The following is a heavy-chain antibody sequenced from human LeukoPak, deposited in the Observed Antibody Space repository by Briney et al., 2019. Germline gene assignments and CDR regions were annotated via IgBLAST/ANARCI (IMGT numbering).Heavy chain of an antibody. CDR2: IYYSGST. CDR3: AGSGSYYPIDY. D-gene: IGHD3-10*01. J-gene: IGHJ4*02. Sequence: SETLSLTCTVSGGSISSYYWSWIRQPPGKGLEWIGYIYYSGSTNYNPSLKSRVTISVDTSKNQFSLKLSSVTAADTAVYYCAGSGSYYPIDYWGQGTLVTVSS. V-gene: IGHV4-59*01. CDR1: GGSISSYY.